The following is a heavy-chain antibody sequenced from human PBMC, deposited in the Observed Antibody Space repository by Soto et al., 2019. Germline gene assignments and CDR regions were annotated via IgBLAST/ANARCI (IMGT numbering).Heavy chain of an antibody. Sequence: PGESLKISCKGSGYSFTSYWIGWVRQMPGKGLEWTGIIYPGDSDTRYSPSFQGQVTISADKSISTAYLQWSSLKASDTAMYYCARTQLSRDCTNGVCYAFDYWGQGTLVTVSS. J-gene: IGHJ4*02. V-gene: IGHV5-51*01. CDR3: ARTQLSRDCTNGVCYAFDY. CDR1: GYSFTSYW. D-gene: IGHD2-8*01. CDR2: IYPGDSDT.